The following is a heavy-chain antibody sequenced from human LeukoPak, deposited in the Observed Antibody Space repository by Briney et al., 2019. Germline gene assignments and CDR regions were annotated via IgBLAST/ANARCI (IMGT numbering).Heavy chain of an antibody. Sequence: SETLSLTCTVSGGSISNYYWSWIRQPPGKGLEWIGYINYSGSTNYNPSLKSRVTISVDTSKNQLSLKLSSVTAADTAVYYCESRVGTMQPFDYWGQGTLVTVSS. CDR3: ESRVGTMQPFDY. CDR2: INYSGST. D-gene: IGHD5-12*01. J-gene: IGHJ4*02. V-gene: IGHV4-59*08. CDR1: GGSISNYY.